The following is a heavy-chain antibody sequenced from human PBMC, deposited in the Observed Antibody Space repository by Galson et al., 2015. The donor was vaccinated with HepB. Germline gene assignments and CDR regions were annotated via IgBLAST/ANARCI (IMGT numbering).Heavy chain of an antibody. D-gene: IGHD3-10*01. V-gene: IGHV3-48*02. CDR1: GFTFSSYS. Sequence: SLRLSCAASGFTFSSYSMNWVRQAPGKGLEWVSYISSSSSTIYYADSVKGRFTISRDNAKNSLYLQMNSLRDEDTAVYYCARDRDGSGSFSFDPWGQGTLVTVSS. CDR2: ISSSSSTI. J-gene: IGHJ5*02. CDR3: ARDRDGSGSFSFDP.